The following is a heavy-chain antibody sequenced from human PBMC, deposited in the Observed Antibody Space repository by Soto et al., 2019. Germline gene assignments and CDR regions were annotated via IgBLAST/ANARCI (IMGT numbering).Heavy chain of an antibody. CDR3: AKTTYYYGSGDDAFDI. V-gene: IGHV3-30*18. CDR1: GFTFSSYG. CDR2: ISYDGSNK. D-gene: IGHD3-10*01. Sequence: QVQLVESGGGVVQPGRSLRLSCVASGFTFSSYGMHWVRQAPGKGLEWVAVISYDGSNKYYADSVKGRFTISRDNSKNTLYLQMNSLRAEDTAVYYCAKTTYYYGSGDDAFDIWGQGSMVTVSS. J-gene: IGHJ3*02.